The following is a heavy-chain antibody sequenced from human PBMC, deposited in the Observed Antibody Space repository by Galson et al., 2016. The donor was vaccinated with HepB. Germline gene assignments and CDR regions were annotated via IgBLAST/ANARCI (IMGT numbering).Heavy chain of an antibody. CDR2: IYYSGST. Sequence: TLSLTCTVSGGSISSGDYYWSWIRQPPGKGLEWIGYIYYSGSTFYNSSLKSRVTISVDTSKNQFSLRLSSVTAADTAVYYCAGEATLLCNGGNCYGGQVDYWGQGTLVTVSS. CDR3: AGEATLLCNGGNCYGGQVDY. CDR1: GGSISSGDYY. D-gene: IGHD2-15*01. V-gene: IGHV4-30-4*01. J-gene: IGHJ4*02.